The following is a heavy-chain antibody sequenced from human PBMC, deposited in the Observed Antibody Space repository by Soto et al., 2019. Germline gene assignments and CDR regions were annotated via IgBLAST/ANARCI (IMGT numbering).Heavy chain of an antibody. D-gene: IGHD2-8*01. CDR3: AKDLESTGLYLADS. J-gene: IGHJ5*01. V-gene: IGHV3-23*01. CDR1: GLAFSNYA. CDR2: ISGFGGST. Sequence: EVQLLESGGGLVQPGGSLRLSCAVSGLAFSNYAMIWVRQAPGKGLEWVSSISGFGGSTYYAASLKGRFTISKDNSKNTLYLQMKSLRAEDTAVYYCAKDLESTGLYLADSWGQGTLVTVSS.